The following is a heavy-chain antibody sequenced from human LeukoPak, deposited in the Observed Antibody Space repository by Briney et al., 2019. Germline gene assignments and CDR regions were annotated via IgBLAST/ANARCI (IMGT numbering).Heavy chain of an antibody. CDR1: GYTFTSYG. D-gene: IGHD2-15*01. CDR3: ARADLLAKSSYYFDY. J-gene: IGHJ4*02. CDR2: ISAYNGNT. V-gene: IGHV1-18*01. Sequence: ASVKVSCKASGYTFTSYGISWVRQAPGQGLEWMGWISAYNGNTNYAQKLQGRVTMTTDTSTSTAYMELRSLRSDDTAVYYCARADLLAKSSYYFDYWGQGTLVTVSS.